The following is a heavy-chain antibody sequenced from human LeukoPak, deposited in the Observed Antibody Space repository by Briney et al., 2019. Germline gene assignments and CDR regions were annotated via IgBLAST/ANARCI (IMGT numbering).Heavy chain of an antibody. CDR1: GGSISSGSYY. V-gene: IGHV4-61*02. CDR3: ARVETYYYDSSEGDYFDY. D-gene: IGHD3-22*01. CDR2: IYTSGST. Sequence: PSETLSLTCTVSGGSISSGSYYWSWIRQPAGKGLEWIGRIYTSGSTNYNPSLKSRVTISVDRSKNQFSLKLSSVTAADTAVYYCARVETYYYDSSEGDYFDYWGQGTLVTVSS. J-gene: IGHJ4*02.